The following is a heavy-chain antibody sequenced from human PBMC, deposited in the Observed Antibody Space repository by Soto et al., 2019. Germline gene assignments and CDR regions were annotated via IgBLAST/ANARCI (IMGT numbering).Heavy chain of an antibody. CDR3: ARVLRYCSSTSCQKPYYYYMDV. CDR1: GYIFSSYD. Sequence: ASVKVSCKASGYIFSSYDINWVRQATGRGLEWMGWMNPNSGNSGYAQKFQGRVTMTRSTSITSAYMELSSLRSEDTAVYYCARVLRYCSSTSCQKPYYYYMDVWGKGTTVTVSS. CDR2: MNPNSGNS. V-gene: IGHV1-8*01. J-gene: IGHJ6*03. D-gene: IGHD2-2*01.